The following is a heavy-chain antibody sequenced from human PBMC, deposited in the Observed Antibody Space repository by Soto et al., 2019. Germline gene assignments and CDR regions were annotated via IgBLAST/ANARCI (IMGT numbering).Heavy chain of an antibody. CDR1: GFAFNSYA. CDR3: AKERDYSLTHCFDI. Sequence: EVHLLESGGGLVQPGGSLRLSCAASGFAFNSYAMNWVRQAPGKGLEWVSSITGGSTYYADSVRGRFTISRDNSKNTLYLQMNSLRAEDTALYYCAKERDYSLTHCFDIWGQGTMVTVSS. D-gene: IGHD4-4*01. J-gene: IGHJ3*02. CDR2: SITGGST. V-gene: IGHV3-23*01.